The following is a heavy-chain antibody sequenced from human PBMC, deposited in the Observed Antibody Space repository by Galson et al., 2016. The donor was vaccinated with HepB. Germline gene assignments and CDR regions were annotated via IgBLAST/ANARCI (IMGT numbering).Heavy chain of an antibody. D-gene: IGHD3-10*01. Sequence: LRLSCAASGFTFSSYAMHWARQAPGKGLEWIGYIYHSGSTYYNPSLKSRVSISVDTSKNQFSLRLSSVTAADTAVYYCARDRSSGSGNFGYWGQGTLVTVSS. CDR3: ARDRSSGSGNFGY. CDR2: IYHSGST. CDR1: GFTFSSYAMH. J-gene: IGHJ4*02. V-gene: IGHV4-31*02.